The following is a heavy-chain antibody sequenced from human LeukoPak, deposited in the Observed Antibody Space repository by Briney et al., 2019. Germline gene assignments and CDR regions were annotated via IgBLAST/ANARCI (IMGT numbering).Heavy chain of an antibody. J-gene: IGHJ2*01. Sequence: PSETLSLTCTDSGGSISSYYWSWIRQPPGKGLEWIGYIYYSGSTNYNPSLKSRVTISVDTSKNQFSLKLSSVTAADTAVYYCAGCPADSYGYIGYFDLWGRGTLVTVSS. D-gene: IGHD5-18*01. V-gene: IGHV4-59*01. CDR1: GGSISSYY. CDR2: IYYSGST. CDR3: AGCPADSYGYIGYFDL.